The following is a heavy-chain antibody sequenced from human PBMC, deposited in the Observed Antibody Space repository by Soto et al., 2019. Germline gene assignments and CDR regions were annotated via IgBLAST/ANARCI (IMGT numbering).Heavy chain of an antibody. D-gene: IGHD3-9*01. CDR3: ARRSYDILTGYPQTGYYYMDV. V-gene: IGHV5-51*01. Sequence: PGASLKISSKGSGYSFTSYWIGWVRQMPGKGLEWMGIIYPGDSDTRYSPSLQGQVTISADKSISTAYLQWSSLKASDTAMYYCARRSYDILTGYPQTGYYYMDVLCKGTTIAV. CDR1: GYSFTSYW. J-gene: IGHJ6*03. CDR2: IYPGDSDT.